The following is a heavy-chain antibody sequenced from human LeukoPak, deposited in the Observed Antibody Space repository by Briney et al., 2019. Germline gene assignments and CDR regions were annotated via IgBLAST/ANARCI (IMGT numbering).Heavy chain of an antibody. Sequence: GGSLRLSCAASGFTFSDYYMSWIRQAPGKGLEWVSYISSSGSTIYYAGSVKGRFTISRDNAKNSLYLQMNSLRAEDTAIYYCARGLPATLLDYWGQGTLVTVSS. CDR2: ISSSGSTI. J-gene: IGHJ4*02. D-gene: IGHD2-2*01. CDR3: ARGLPATLLDY. V-gene: IGHV3-11*01. CDR1: GFTFSDYY.